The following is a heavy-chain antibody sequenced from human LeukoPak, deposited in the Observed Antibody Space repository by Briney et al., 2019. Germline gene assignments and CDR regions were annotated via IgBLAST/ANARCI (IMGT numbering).Heavy chain of an antibody. V-gene: IGHV4-38-2*02. Sequence: PSETLSLTCAVSGYSFSSGYYWGWIRQPPGKGLEWIGSIYHSGSTYYNPSLKSRVTISVDTSKNQFSLKLSSVTAADTAVYYCARDAYSSPMDVWGKGTTVTVSS. D-gene: IGHD5-18*01. J-gene: IGHJ6*03. CDR1: GYSFSSGYY. CDR2: IYHSGST. CDR3: ARDAYSSPMDV.